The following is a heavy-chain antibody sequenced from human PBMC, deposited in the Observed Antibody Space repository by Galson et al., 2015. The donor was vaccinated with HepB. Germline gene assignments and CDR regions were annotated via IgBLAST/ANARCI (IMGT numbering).Heavy chain of an antibody. V-gene: IGHV3-53*01. Sequence: SLRLSCAASGFTVRFNYMTWVRQAPGKGLEWVSDFSTGGTTNYADAVKGRFTISKDNSKNTLYLQMNTLRADDTAVYYCARGPPLRHPLIPGGLDFWGQGTLVTVSS. CDR2: FSTGGTT. CDR3: ARGPPLRHPLIPGGLDF. CDR1: GFTVRFNY. D-gene: IGHD3-16*01. J-gene: IGHJ4*02.